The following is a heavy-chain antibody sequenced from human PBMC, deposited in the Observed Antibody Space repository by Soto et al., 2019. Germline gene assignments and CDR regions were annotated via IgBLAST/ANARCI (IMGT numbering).Heavy chain of an antibody. D-gene: IGHD5-18*01. V-gene: IGHV3-30-3*01. Sequence: QVQLVESGGGVVQPGRSLRLSCEASGFTFSVYSMNWVRQAPGKGLEWVAVISHDGSDTYYADSVKGRFTISRDNSKNTLFLQMNSLGTEDTAVYYCARIGYGYSYGQGFDYWGQGTPVTASS. CDR2: ISHDGSDT. CDR1: GFTFSVYS. J-gene: IGHJ4*02. CDR3: ARIGYGYSYGQGFDY.